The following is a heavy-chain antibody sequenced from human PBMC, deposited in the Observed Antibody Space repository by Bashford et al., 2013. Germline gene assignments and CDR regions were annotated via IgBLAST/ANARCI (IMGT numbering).Heavy chain of an antibody. CDR3: AGLNNFAAVY. D-gene: IGHD1-1*01. V-gene: IGHV3-23*01. CDR1: GFTFSSYA. Sequence: VDSGGSLRLSCAASGFTFSSYAMNWVRQAPGKGLEWVSTIGGRGIYYTDSVKGRFTVSRDNSINTLFLQMNSLRAEDTAVYYCAGLNNFAAVYWGQGTLVTVSS. J-gene: IGHJ4*02. CDR2: IGGRGI.